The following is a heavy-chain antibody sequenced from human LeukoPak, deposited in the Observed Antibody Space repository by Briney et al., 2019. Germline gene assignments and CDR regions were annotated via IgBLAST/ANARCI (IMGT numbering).Heavy chain of an antibody. CDR3: ARESSTPGIAAAGTHWYFDL. CDR1: GGSISSYY. D-gene: IGHD6-13*01. J-gene: IGHJ2*01. CDR2: IYYSGST. V-gene: IGHV4-59*01. Sequence: SETLSLTCTVPGGSISSYYWSWIRQPPGKGLEWIGYIYYSGSTNYNPSLKSRVTISVDTSKNQFSLKLSSVTAADTAVYYCARESSTPGIAAAGTHWYFDLWGRGTLVTVSS.